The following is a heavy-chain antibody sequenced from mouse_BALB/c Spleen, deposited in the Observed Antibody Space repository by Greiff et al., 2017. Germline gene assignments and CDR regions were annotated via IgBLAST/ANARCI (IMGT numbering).Heavy chain of an antibody. V-gene: IGHV5-9-4*01. J-gene: IGHJ4*01. CDR2: ISSGGSYT. CDR1: GFTFSSYA. D-gene: IGHD2-4*01. CDR3: ARESDDYGAMDY. Sequence: EVQLVESGGGLVKPGGSLKLSCAASGFTFSSYAMSWVRQSPEKRLEWVAEISSGGSYTYYPDTVTGRLTISRDNAKNTLYLEMSSLRSEDTAMYYCARESDDYGAMDYWGQGTSVTVSS.